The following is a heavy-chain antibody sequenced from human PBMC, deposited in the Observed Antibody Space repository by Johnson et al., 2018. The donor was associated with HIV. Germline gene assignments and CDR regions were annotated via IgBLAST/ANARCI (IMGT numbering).Heavy chain of an antibody. D-gene: IGHD6-13*01. CDR3: TTGPIAARRGAFDI. J-gene: IGHJ3*02. V-gene: IGHV3-15*01. CDR2: IKSQTDGGTT. Sequence: VQLVESGGGVVQPGGSLRLSCAASGFTFSSYGMHWVRQAPGKGLEWVGRIKSQTDGGTTDYAAPVKGRFTISRDDSKNTLYLQMNSLKTEDTAVYSCTTGPIAARRGAFDIWGRGTMVTVSS. CDR1: GFTFSSYG.